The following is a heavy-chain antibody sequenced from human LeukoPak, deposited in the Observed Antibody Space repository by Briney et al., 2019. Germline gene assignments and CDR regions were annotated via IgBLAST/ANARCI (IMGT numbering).Heavy chain of an antibody. CDR1: GFTFSSYA. V-gene: IGHV3-23*01. Sequence: GGSLRLSCAASGFTFSSYAMSWVRQAPGKGLEWVSAISGSGVSTYYADSVKGRFTISRDNSKNTLYVQMNSLRAEDTAVYYCAKGLARGFDPWGQGTLVTVSS. D-gene: IGHD3-9*01. CDR3: AKGLARGFDP. J-gene: IGHJ5*02. CDR2: ISGSGVST.